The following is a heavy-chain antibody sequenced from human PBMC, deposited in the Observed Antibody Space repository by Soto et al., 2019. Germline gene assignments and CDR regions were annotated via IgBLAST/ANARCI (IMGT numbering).Heavy chain of an antibody. D-gene: IGHD3-16*01. Sequence: EVQLLESGGDVVRPGGSLRLSCAASGFTFSSYAMGWVRQAPGKGLEWVAGVSRAGTYTFYADSVRGRFSISRDNSRDTLDLYTNALRGEDTAVYFCVKYTVSEDLGESWGQGTLVSVSS. CDR3: VKYTVSEDLGES. V-gene: IGHV3-23*01. CDR1: GFTFSSYA. J-gene: IGHJ5*02. CDR2: VSRAGTYT.